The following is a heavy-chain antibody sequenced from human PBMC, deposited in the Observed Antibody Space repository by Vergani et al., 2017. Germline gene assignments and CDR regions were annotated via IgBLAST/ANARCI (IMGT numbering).Heavy chain of an antibody. CDR1: GFTFDDYA. CDR3: AREEALGYCSGGSCYSGKRADY. J-gene: IGHJ4*02. V-gene: IGHV3-21*01. D-gene: IGHD2-15*01. Sequence: EVQLVESGGGVVRPGGSLRLSCAASGFTFDDYAMSWVRQAPGKGLEWVSSISSSSSYIYYTDSVKGRFTISRDNAKNSLYLQMNSLRAEDTAVYYCAREEALGYCSGGSCYSGKRADYWGQGTLVTVSS. CDR2: ISSSSSYI.